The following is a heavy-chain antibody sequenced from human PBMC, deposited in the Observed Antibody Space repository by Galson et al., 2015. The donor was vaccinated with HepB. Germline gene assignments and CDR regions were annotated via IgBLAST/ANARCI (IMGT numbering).Heavy chain of an antibody. CDR3: ANTYYDSSGYFS. Sequence: SVKVSCKASGYDFTTFPIHWVRQAPGQRPEWMGWINAGSGNTKFPQRFQGRVTITRDTSASTAYMELSSLRSEDTAVYYCANTYYDSSGYFSWGQGTLVTVSS. CDR1: GYDFTTFP. J-gene: IGHJ5*02. D-gene: IGHD3-22*01. V-gene: IGHV1-3*01. CDR2: INAGSGNT.